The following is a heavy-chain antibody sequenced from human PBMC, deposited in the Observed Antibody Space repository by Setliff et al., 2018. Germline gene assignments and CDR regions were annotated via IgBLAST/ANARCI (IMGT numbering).Heavy chain of an antibody. CDR1: GFTFTDYG. D-gene: IGHD3-22*01. V-gene: IGHV1-18*01. CDR3: ARINFYVSSGYYYAPEL. J-gene: IGHJ4*02. CDR2: INNYNFNT. Sequence: ASVKVSCKSSGFTFTDYGITWVRQVPGQGLEWMGWINNYNFNTQYAQKFQGRVTVTTDTSTTTAYMELRSLRADDTAIYHCARINFYVSSGYYYAPELWGQGTTVTVSS.